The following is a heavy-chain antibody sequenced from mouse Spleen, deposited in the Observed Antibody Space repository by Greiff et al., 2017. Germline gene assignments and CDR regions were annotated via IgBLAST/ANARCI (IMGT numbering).Heavy chain of an antibody. Sequence: EVQLVESGGGLVKPGGSLKLSCAASGFTFSDYGMAWVRQAPGKGPEWVAFISNLAYSIYYADTVTGRFTISRENAKNTLYLEMSSLRSEDTAMYYCARRRNYYAMDYWGQGTSVTVSS. CDR1: GFTFSDYG. J-gene: IGHJ4*01. V-gene: IGHV5-15*01. CDR2: ISNLAYSI. CDR3: ARRRNYYAMDY.